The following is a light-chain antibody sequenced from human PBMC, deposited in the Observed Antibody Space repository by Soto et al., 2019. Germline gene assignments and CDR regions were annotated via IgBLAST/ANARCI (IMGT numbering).Light chain of an antibody. Sequence: DIQMTQSTSSLSASVGDRVTITCRASQTISSYLNWYQQTPGKAPKLLIYAASSLQSGVPSRFSVSGSETDFTLTIISLQPADFATYYCQQSYSTPLTFGGGTKVE. V-gene: IGKV1-39*01. CDR3: QQSYSTPLT. CDR2: AAS. CDR1: QTISSY. J-gene: IGKJ4*01.